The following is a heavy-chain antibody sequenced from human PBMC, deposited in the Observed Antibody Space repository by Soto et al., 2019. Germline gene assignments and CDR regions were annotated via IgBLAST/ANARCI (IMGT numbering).Heavy chain of an antibody. Sequence: SETLSLTCTVSGGSISSFYWSWIRQSPGKGLGWIGYIYYSGSTNYNPSLKGRVIISVDTSKNQFSLKLSSVTAADTAIYYCARQGGTKGIRPFDIWGQGTTVTVSS. CDR1: GGSISSFY. J-gene: IGHJ3*02. CDR2: IYYSGST. D-gene: IGHD2-15*01. V-gene: IGHV4-59*08. CDR3: ARQGGTKGIRPFDI.